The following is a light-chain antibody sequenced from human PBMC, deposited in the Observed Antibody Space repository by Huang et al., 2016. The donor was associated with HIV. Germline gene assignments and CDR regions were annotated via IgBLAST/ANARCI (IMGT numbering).Light chain of an antibody. V-gene: IGKV4-1*01. J-gene: IGKJ1*01. CDR2: WAS. Sequence: IVMTQSPDSLAVSLGETATINCKSSQSLLFRSNNKNYLSWYQQKPGQPRTLLMSWASTRGSGVPSRFSGGGSGTDFTLTISSLQAEDVAVYFCQQYFDVPWTFGRGTKVEIK. CDR1: QSLLFRSNNKNY. CDR3: QQYFDVPWT.